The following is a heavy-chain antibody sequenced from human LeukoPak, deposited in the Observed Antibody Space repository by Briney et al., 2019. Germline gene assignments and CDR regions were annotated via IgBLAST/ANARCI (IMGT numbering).Heavy chain of an antibody. Sequence: GGSLRLSCTASGFTFSDHAMTWVRQAPGKGLEWVSSMSSGGTYIYYADSVRGRFTISRDNAKNSLYLVMNSLRAEDTATYYCARDRPTGASRVFVVQWGQGTLVTVSS. CDR1: GFTFSDHA. CDR3: ARDRPTGASRVFVVQ. D-gene: IGHD2-15*01. CDR2: MSSGGTYI. J-gene: IGHJ4*02. V-gene: IGHV3-21*01.